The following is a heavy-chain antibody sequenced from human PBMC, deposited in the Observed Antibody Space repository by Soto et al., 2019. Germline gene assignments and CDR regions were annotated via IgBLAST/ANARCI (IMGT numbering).Heavy chain of an antibody. CDR1: GGSISSSSYY. CDR2: IYYSGST. CDR3: ARHIGNVVWFGESYYFGY. V-gene: IGHV4-39*01. J-gene: IGHJ4*02. D-gene: IGHD3-10*01. Sequence: NPSETLSLTCAVSGGSISSSSYYWGWIRQPPGKGLEWIGSIYYSGSTYYNPSLKSRVTISVDTSKNQFSLKLSSVTAADTAVYYCARHIGNVVWFGESYYFGYWGQGTLVTVSS.